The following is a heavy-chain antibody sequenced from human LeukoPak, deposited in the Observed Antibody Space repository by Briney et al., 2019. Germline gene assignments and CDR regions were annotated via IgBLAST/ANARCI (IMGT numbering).Heavy chain of an antibody. CDR1: GFTLSSYG. J-gene: IGHJ4*02. V-gene: IGHV3-21*01. CDR3: ARDRYNYGYEVDY. CDR2: ISSSSSYI. Sequence: GGSLRLSCAASGFTLSSYGINWVRQAPGKGLEWVSSISSSSSYIYYADSVKGRFTISRDNAKNSLYLQMNSLRAEDTAVYYCARDRYNYGYEVDYWGQGTLVTVSS. D-gene: IGHD5-18*01.